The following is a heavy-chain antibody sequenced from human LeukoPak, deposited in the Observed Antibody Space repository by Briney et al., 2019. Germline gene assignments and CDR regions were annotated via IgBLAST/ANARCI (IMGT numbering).Heavy chain of an antibody. CDR1: GASMSSYY. CDR2: IYYSGST. CDR3: ARDSSGYYYVDAFDI. D-gene: IGHD3-22*01. Sequence: SETLSLTCTVSGASMSSYYWSWIRQPAGKGLEWIGYIYYSGSTNYNPSLKSRVTISVDTSKNQFSLKLSSVTAADTAVYYCARDSSGYYYVDAFDIWGQGTMVTVSS. V-gene: IGHV4-59*01. J-gene: IGHJ3*02.